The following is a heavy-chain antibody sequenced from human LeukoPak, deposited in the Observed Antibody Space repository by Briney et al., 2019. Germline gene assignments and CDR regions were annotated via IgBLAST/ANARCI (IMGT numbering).Heavy chain of an antibody. CDR1: GFTLRSFA. D-gene: IGHD3-10*01. V-gene: IGHV3-23*01. CDR2: ISDSGGTT. CDR3: ANRRAYFFDN. J-gene: IGHJ4*02. Sequence: PGGSLGLSCAASGFTLRSFAMSWVRQAPGEGLDWVSAISDSGGTTYYADSVKGRFTISRDNSKNTLYLQVNSLRAEDTAVYYCANRRAYFFDNWGQGTLVTVSS.